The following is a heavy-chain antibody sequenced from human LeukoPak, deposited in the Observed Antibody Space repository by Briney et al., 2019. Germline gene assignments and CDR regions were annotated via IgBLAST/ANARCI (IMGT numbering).Heavy chain of an antibody. CDR3: ARDDEQWALDY. CDR2: IYYSGST. V-gene: IGHV4-59*13. J-gene: IGHJ4*02. D-gene: IGHD6-19*01. Sequence: SETLSLTCTVSGGSISSYYWSWIRQPPGRGRGGIGYIYYSGSTNYNPSLKSRVTISVDTSKNQFSLKLSSVTAADTAVYYCARDDEQWALDYWGQGTLVTVSS. CDR1: GGSISSYY.